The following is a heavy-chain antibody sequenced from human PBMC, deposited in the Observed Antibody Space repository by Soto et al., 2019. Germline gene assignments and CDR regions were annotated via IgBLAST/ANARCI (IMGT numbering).Heavy chain of an antibody. J-gene: IGHJ6*02. D-gene: IGHD6-13*01. CDR2: IYYSGST. CDR1: GGSIISGGYY. Sequence: SEILSLTCTVSGGSIISGGYYWSWIRQHPKKSLERIGYIYYSGSTYYNPSLKSRVTISVDTSKNQFSLKLSSVTAADTAVYYCARRGGHIAAAGTFYYYYGMDVWGQGTTVTVS. V-gene: IGHV4-31*03. CDR3: ARRGGHIAAAGTFYYYYGMDV.